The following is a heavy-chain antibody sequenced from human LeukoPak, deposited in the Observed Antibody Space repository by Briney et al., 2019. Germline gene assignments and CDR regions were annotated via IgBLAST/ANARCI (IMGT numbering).Heavy chain of an antibody. D-gene: IGHD3-10*01. CDR2: INHSGST. Sequence: SETLSLTCTVSGGSISSSSYYWSWIRQPPGKGLEWIGEINHSGSTNYNPSLKSRVTISVDTSKNQFSLKLSSVTAADTAVYYCARLSDIWFGELHWGQGTLVTVSS. V-gene: IGHV4-39*07. CDR1: GGSISSSSYY. J-gene: IGHJ4*02. CDR3: ARLSDIWFGELH.